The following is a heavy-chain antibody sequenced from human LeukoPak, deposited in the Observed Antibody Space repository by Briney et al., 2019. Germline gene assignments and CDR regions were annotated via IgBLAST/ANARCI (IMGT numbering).Heavy chain of an antibody. CDR2: IYWDDDK. V-gene: IGHV2-5*02. CDR3: ALLGPNSSGYDYFDY. CDR1: GFSLSTSGVG. Sequence: SGPTLVKPTQTLTLTCTFSGFSLSTSGVGVGWIRQPPGKALEWLALIYWDDDKRYSQSLKSRLTITKDTSKNQVVLTMTNMDPVDTATYYCALLGPNSSGYDYFDYWGQGTLVTVSS. D-gene: IGHD3-22*01. J-gene: IGHJ4*02.